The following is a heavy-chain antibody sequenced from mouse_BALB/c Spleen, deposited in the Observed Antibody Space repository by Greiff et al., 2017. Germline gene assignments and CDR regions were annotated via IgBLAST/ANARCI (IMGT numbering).Heavy chain of an antibody. J-gene: IGHJ4*01. CDR2: ISSGSSTI. Sequence: LVESGGGLVQPGGSRKLSCAASGFTFSSFGMHWVRQAPEKGLEWVAYISSGSSTIYYADTVKGRFTISRDNPKNTLFLQMTSLRSEDTAMYYCARDAMDYWGQGTSVTVSS. CDR3: ARDAMDY. CDR1: GFTFSSFG. V-gene: IGHV5-17*02.